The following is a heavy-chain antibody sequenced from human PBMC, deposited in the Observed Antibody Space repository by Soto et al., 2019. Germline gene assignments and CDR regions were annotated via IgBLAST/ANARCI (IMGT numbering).Heavy chain of an antibody. CDR2: IWYDGSNK. D-gene: IGHD3-10*01. Sequence: GGSLRLSCAASGFTFSSYGMHWVRQAPGKGLEWVAVIWYDGSNKYYADSVKGRFTISRDNSKNTLYLQMNSLRAEDTAVYYCARGPVLLWFGELSRYGMDVWGQGTTVTVSS. CDR1: GFTFSSYG. CDR3: ARGPVLLWFGELSRYGMDV. J-gene: IGHJ6*02. V-gene: IGHV3-33*01.